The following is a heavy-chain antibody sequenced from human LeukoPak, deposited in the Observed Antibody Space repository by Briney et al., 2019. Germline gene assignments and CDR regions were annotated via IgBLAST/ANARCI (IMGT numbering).Heavy chain of an antibody. CDR2: IYYSGST. CDR3: ARHFYGSWSNWFDP. CDR1: GGSISSSSYY. D-gene: IGHD6-13*01. J-gene: IGHJ5*02. V-gene: IGHV4-39*01. Sequence: SETLSLTCTVSGGSISSSSYYWGWIRQPPGKGLEWSGSIYYSGSTYYNPSLKSRVTISVDTSKNQFSLKLSSVTAADTAVYYCARHFYGSWSNWFDPWGQGTLVTVSS.